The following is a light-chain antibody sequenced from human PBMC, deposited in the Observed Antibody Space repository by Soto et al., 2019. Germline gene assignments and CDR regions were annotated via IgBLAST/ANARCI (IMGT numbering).Light chain of an antibody. V-gene: IGLV2-14*01. Sequence: QSALTQPASVSGSPGQSITISCTGTSSDVGGYNYVSWYQQHPGKAPKLMIYDVSNRPSGVSNRFSGSKSGNTASLTISGLHAQHEADYYCSSYTSSSTLGVFGGGTKLTVL. CDR3: SSYTSSSTLGV. CDR2: DVS. CDR1: SSDVGGYNY. J-gene: IGLJ2*01.